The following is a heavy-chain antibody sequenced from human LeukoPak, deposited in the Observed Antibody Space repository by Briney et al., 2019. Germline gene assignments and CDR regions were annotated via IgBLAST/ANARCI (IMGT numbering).Heavy chain of an antibody. CDR3: VRGDKRDY. CDR2: ISSSGSTI. D-gene: IGHD5-24*01. Sequence: PGGSLRLSCAASGFTFSSYEIHWVRQAPGKGLEWVSYISSSGSTINYADSVKGRFTISRGNAKNSLYLQMNSLRAEDTAVYYCVRGDKRDYWGQGTLVTVSS. V-gene: IGHV3-48*03. J-gene: IGHJ4*02. CDR1: GFTFSSYE.